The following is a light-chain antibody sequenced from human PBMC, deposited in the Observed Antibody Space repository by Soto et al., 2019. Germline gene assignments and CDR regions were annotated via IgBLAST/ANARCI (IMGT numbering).Light chain of an antibody. V-gene: IGKV3-15*01. J-gene: IGKJ5*01. Sequence: EIVMTQSPATLSVSPGGRATLSCRASQSISDTLAWYQQNPGQAPRLLIYGASTRATNVSARFSGSGSGTEFTLTISSLQSEDCALYYCQQYNHWPPITFGPGTRLEI. CDR2: GAS. CDR1: QSISDT. CDR3: QQYNHWPPIT.